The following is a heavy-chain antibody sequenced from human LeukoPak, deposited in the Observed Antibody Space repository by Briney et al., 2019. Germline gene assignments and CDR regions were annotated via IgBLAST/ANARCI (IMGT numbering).Heavy chain of an antibody. D-gene: IGHD3-22*01. CDR1: GFSISSYE. V-gene: IGHV3-48*03. Sequence: GGSLRLSCAASGFSISSYEMNWVRQAPGEGLEWVSYISSSGSTIYYADSVKGRFTISRDNAKNSLYLQMNSLRAEDTAVYYCARGYYDSSGHLYYWGQGTLVTVSS. CDR2: ISSSGSTI. CDR3: ARGYYDSSGHLYY. J-gene: IGHJ4*02.